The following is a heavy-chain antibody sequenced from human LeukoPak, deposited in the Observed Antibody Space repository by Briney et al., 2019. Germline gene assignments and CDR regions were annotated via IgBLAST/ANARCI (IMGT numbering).Heavy chain of an antibody. CDR3: AKVSPRGLGDI. Sequence: GGSLRLSCAASGFTFTDYFMSWIRLAPGKRLEWVAYISSSGSSIYYADSVKGRFTISRDNAKRSLHLQMNSLRAEDTAVYYCAKVSPRGLGDIWGQGTMVTVSS. CDR1: GFTFTDYF. J-gene: IGHJ3*02. D-gene: IGHD3-10*01. CDR2: ISSSGSSI. V-gene: IGHV3-11*04.